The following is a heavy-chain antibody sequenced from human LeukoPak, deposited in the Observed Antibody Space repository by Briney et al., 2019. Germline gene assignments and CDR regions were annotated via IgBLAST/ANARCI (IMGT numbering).Heavy chain of an antibody. CDR3: ARGRSGLAAAGTYDY. V-gene: IGHV1-8*01. CDR1: GYTFTSSD. Sequence: GASVKVSCKASGYTFTSSDINWVRQATGQGLEWMGWINPISGRTGYAKKFQDRVSMTMNTSISTAYMEVSSLRFDDTAVYYCARGRSGLAAAGTYDYWGQGTLITVSS. CDR2: INPISGRT. J-gene: IGHJ4*02. D-gene: IGHD6-13*01.